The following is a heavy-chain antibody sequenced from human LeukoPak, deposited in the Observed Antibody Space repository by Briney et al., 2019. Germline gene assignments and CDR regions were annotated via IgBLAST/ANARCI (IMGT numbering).Heavy chain of an antibody. CDR2: ISGRGGST. CDR1: GFTFSSYA. J-gene: IGHJ4*02. Sequence: GGSLRLSCAASGFTFSSYAMSWVRQAPGKGLEWVSAISGRGGSTYYADSVKGRSTISRDNSKNTLYLQMNSLRAEDTAVYYCAKAYLNYGSGSYDYWGQGTLVTVSS. V-gene: IGHV3-23*01. D-gene: IGHD3-10*01. CDR3: AKAYLNYGSGSYDY.